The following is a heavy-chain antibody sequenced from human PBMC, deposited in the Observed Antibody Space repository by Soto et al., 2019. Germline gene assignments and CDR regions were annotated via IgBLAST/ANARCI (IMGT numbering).Heavy chain of an antibody. J-gene: IGHJ4*02. V-gene: IGHV3-7*01. CDR1: GFTFSSYW. CDR2: IKQDGSEK. CDR3: ARDDVSSSWSYYFDY. D-gene: IGHD6-13*01. Sequence: EVQLVESVGGLVQPGGSLRLSCAASGFTFSSYWMSWVRQAPGKGLEWVANIKQDGSEKYYVDSVKGRFTISRDNAKNSLYLQMNSLRAEDTAVYYCARDDVSSSWSYYFDYWGQGTLVTVSS.